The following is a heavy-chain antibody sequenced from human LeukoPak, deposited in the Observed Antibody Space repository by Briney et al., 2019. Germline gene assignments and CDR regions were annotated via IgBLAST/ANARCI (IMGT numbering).Heavy chain of an antibody. V-gene: IGHV4-59*11. J-gene: IGHJ3*02. Sequence: SETLSLTCAVSDDTFSSHYWTWIRQPPGKGLEWIGYISYIGSTNYNPSLKSRVTISIDTSRNQFSLRLSSVTAADTAVYYCARDLVTVTKGFDIWGQGTMVSVSS. D-gene: IGHD4-17*01. CDR3: ARDLVTVTKGFDI. CDR2: ISYIGST. CDR1: DDTFSSHY.